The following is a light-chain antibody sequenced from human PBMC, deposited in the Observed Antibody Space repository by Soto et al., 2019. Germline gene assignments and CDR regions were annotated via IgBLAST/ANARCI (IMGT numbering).Light chain of an antibody. V-gene: IGLV2-14*01. Sequence: QSALAQPASVSGSPGQSITIPCTGTSSDVGAYNYVSWYHQHHPGKAPELIIYDVTDRPSGVSTRFSGSKSGNTASLTISGLQAEDEGDYYCSSYTTIKTVIFGGGTKLTVL. J-gene: IGLJ2*01. CDR1: SSDVGAYNY. CDR3: SSYTTIKTVI. CDR2: DVT.